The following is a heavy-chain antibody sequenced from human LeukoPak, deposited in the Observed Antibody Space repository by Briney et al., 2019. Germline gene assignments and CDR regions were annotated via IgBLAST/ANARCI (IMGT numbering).Heavy chain of an antibody. V-gene: IGHV3-21*01. CDR3: ARSELGYNYHYMDV. J-gene: IGHJ6*03. CDR1: GFTLSSYS. CDR2: ISSSSIYI. Sequence: GGSLRLSCAASGFTLSSYSMKWVRLAPGKGLEWVSSISSSSIYIYYADSVKGRFTISRDNAKNSLYLQMNSLRAEDTAVYYCARSELGYNYHYMDVWGKGTTVTVSS. D-gene: IGHD7-27*01.